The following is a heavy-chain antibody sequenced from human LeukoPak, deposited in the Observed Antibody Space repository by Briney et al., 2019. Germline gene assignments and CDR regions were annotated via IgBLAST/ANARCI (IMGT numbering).Heavy chain of an antibody. D-gene: IGHD5-24*01. Sequence: PGRSLRLSCAASGFTFSSYAMHWVRQAPGNGLEWVAVISYDGSNKYYADSVKGRFTISRDNSKNTLYLQMNSLRAEDTAVYYCARGGQKHVEMATMTDYWGQGTLVTVSS. CDR2: ISYDGSNK. V-gene: IGHV3-30-3*01. CDR1: GFTFSSYA. CDR3: ARGGQKHVEMATMTDY. J-gene: IGHJ4*02.